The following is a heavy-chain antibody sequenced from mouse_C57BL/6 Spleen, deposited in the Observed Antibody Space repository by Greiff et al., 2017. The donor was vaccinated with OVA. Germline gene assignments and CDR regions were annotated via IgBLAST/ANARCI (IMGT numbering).Heavy chain of an antibody. V-gene: IGHV1-15*01. D-gene: IGHD1-1*01. J-gene: IGHJ3*01. Sequence: QVHVKQSGAELVRPGASVTLSCKASGYTFTDYEMHWVKQTPVHGLEWIGAIDPETGGTAYNQKFKGKAILTADKSSSTAYMELRSLTSEDSAVYYCTRRYYGSSYVFAYWGQGTLVTVSA. CDR1: GYTFTDYE. CDR2: IDPETGGT. CDR3: TRRYYGSSYVFAY.